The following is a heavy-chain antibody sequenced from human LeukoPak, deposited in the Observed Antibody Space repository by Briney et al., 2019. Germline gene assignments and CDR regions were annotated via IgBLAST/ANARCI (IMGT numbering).Heavy chain of an antibody. CDR3: ASQYYDFWSGYPLGMDV. V-gene: IGHV4-59*12. CDR1: GGSISSYY. CDR2: IYYSGST. J-gene: IGHJ6*02. D-gene: IGHD3-3*01. Sequence: KPSETLSLTCTVSGGSISSYYWSWIRQPPGKGLEWIGYIYYSGSTNYNPSLKSRVTISVDTSKNQFSLKLSSVTAADTAVYYCASQYYDFWSGYPLGMDVWGQGTTVTVSS.